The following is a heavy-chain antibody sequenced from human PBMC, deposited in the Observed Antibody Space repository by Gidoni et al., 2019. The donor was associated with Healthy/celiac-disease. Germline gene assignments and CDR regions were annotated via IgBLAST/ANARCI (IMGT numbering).Heavy chain of an antibody. CDR2: IYPGDSDT. Sequence: EVQLVQSGAEVKTPGESLKISCKGSGYSFTSYWIGRVRQMPGKGLEWMGFIYPGDSDTRYSPSFQGQVTISAEKSISTAYLQWSSLKASDTAMYYCARPYYYDSSGYYSGAAIDAFDIWGQGTMVTVSS. CDR3: ARPYYYDSSGYYSGAAIDAFDI. V-gene: IGHV5-51*01. CDR1: GYSFTSYW. J-gene: IGHJ3*02. D-gene: IGHD3-22*01.